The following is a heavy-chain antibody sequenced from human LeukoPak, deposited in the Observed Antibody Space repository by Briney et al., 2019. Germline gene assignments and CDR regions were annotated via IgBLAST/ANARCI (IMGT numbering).Heavy chain of an antibody. CDR3: ARGGIAVAGGPNWFDP. CDR2: INHSGST. V-gene: IGHV4-34*01. Sequence: PSETLPLTCAVYGGSFSGYYWSWIRQPPGKGLEWIGEINHSGSTNYNPSLKSRVTISVDTSKNQFSLKLSSVTAADTAVYYCARGGIAVAGGPNWFDPWGQGTLVTVSS. J-gene: IGHJ5*02. CDR1: GGSFSGYY. D-gene: IGHD6-19*01.